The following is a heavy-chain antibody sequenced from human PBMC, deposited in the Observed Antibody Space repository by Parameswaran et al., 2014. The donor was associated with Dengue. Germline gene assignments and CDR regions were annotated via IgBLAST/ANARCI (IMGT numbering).Heavy chain of an antibody. CDR3: ARDPGRRGPTRFDN. J-gene: IGHJ4*02. V-gene: IGHV1-18*01. CDR2: MNTYNGNT. Sequence: WVRQAPGQGLEWLGWMNTYNGNTNYAQRVKGRITMTTDTSTGTVYMEMRSLRSDDTAIYYCARDPGRRGPTRFDNWGQGTRVTVSS.